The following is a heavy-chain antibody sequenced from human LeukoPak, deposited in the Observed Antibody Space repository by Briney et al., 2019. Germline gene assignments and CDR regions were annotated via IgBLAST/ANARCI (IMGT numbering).Heavy chain of an antibody. V-gene: IGHV3-21*01. CDR3: AREGMVRGVVHY. D-gene: IGHD3-10*01. J-gene: IGHJ4*02. CDR1: GFTFSSYS. Sequence: GGSLRLSCAASGFTFSSYSMNWVRQAPGKGLEWVSPISSSSSYIYYADSVKGRFTISRDNAKNSRYLQMNSLRAEDTAVYYCAREGMVRGVVHYWGQGTLVTVSS. CDR2: ISSSSSYI.